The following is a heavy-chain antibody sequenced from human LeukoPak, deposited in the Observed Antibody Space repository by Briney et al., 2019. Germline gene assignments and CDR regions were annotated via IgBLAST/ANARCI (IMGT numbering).Heavy chain of an antibody. CDR1: GYTFTNYG. Sequence: ASVKVSCKASGYTFTNYGISWVRQAPGQGLEWMGWINTYSGNTNYAQKFQGRVTMAADTSTSTAYMELRGLRSDDTAVYYCARNSPRDVAGRQFLPGVLALLSQCDNCFDPWGQGTLVSVSS. CDR3: ARNSPRDVAGRQFLPGVLALLSQCDNCFDP. CDR2: INTYSGNT. V-gene: IGHV1-18*04. J-gene: IGHJ5*02. D-gene: IGHD3-3*02.